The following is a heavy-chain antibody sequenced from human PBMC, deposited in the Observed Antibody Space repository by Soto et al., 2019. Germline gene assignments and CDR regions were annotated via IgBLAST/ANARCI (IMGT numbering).Heavy chain of an antibody. Sequence: PSETLSLTSTVSGGSISRYYWSWIRQPPGKGLEWIGYIYYSGSTNYNPSLKSRVTISVDTSKNQFSLKLSSVTAADTAVYYCARSSYYYYGMDVWGQGTTVT. CDR2: IYYSGST. CDR1: GGSISRYY. J-gene: IGHJ6*02. CDR3: ARSSYYYYGMDV. V-gene: IGHV4-59*08.